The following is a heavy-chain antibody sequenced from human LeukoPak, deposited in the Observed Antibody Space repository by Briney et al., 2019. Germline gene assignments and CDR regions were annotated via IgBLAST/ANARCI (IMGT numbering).Heavy chain of an antibody. D-gene: IGHD3-3*01. CDR1: GFSFSNYW. J-gene: IGHJ4*02. V-gene: IGHV3-74*01. CDR3: ARGSGYSVLDY. Sequence: GGSLRLSCAASGFSFSNYWMHWVRQAPGKGLVWVSRLNSDGITTIYADSVKGRFTISRDNAKNTLYLQMNSLTGEDTAVYYCARGSGYSVLDYWGQGTLVTVSS. CDR2: LNSDGITT.